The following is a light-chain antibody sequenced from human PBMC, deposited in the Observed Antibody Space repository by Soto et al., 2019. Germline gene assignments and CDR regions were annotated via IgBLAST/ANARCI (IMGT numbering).Light chain of an antibody. Sequence: QSVLTQPPPASGTPGQRVTISCSGSSSNIETNTVDWYQHLPGTAPKVLIFNNNQRPSGVPDRFSGSKSGTSASLAISGLQSEDEADYYCAVWDDSLSGMVFGGGTKLTVL. CDR3: AVWDDSLSGMV. J-gene: IGLJ2*01. V-gene: IGLV1-44*01. CDR2: NNN. CDR1: SSNIETNT.